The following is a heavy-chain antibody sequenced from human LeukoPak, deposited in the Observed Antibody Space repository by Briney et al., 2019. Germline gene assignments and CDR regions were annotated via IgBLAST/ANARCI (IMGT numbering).Heavy chain of an antibody. V-gene: IGHV3-23*01. Sequence: GSLRLSCAASGFTFSSYAMSWVRQAPGKGLEWVSAISGSGVNTYYADSVKGRFTISRDNSKNTLYLQMNSLRAEDTAVYYCAKDRWDIVVVPAAMYDYWGQGTLVTVSS. J-gene: IGHJ4*02. D-gene: IGHD2-2*01. CDR2: ISGSGVNT. CDR1: GFTFSSYA. CDR3: AKDRWDIVVVPAAMYDY.